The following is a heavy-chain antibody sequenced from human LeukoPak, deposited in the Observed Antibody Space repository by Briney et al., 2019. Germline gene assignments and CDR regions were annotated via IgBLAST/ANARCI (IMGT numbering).Heavy chain of an antibody. CDR3: AKGATGATPSC. J-gene: IGHJ4*02. CDR2: ISYDGSNK. CDR1: GFTFSSYA. V-gene: IGHV3-30-3*01. Sequence: GGSLRLSCAASGFTFSSYAMSWVRQAPGKGLEWVAVISYDGSNKYYADSVKGRFTISRDNSKNTLYLQMNSLRAEDTAVYYCAKGATGATPSCWGQGTLVTVSS. D-gene: IGHD1-26*01.